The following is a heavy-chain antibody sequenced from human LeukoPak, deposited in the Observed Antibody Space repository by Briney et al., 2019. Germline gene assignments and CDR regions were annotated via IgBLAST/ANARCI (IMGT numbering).Heavy chain of an antibody. Sequence: GGSLRLSCAASGFTFSTFAMIWVRQPPGKGLEWVSSIFHSGGEIHYADSVRGRFTISRDNSKSTLSLQMNSLRAEDTAIYYCATYRQVLLPFESWGQGTLVTVSS. D-gene: IGHD5-18*01. CDR1: GFTFSTFA. V-gene: IGHV3-23*01. CDR2: IFHSGGEI. J-gene: IGHJ4*02. CDR3: ATYRQVLLPFES.